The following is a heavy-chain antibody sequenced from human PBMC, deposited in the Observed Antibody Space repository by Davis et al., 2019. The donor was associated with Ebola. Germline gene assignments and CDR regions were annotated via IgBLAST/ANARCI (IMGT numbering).Heavy chain of an antibody. CDR3: ARPHYYGSGSSDNWFDP. D-gene: IGHD3-10*01. J-gene: IGHJ5*02. Sequence: GESLKISCAASGFTFSSYAMSWVRQAPGKGLEWVSAISGSGGSTYYADSVTGRFTISRDNSKTTLYLQMNSLRAEDTAVYYCARPHYYGSGSSDNWFDPWGQGTLVTVSS. CDR2: ISGSGGST. CDR1: GFTFSSYA. V-gene: IGHV3-23*01.